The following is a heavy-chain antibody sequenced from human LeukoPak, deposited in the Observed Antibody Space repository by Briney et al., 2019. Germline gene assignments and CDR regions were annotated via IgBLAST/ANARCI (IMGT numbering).Heavy chain of an antibody. CDR3: ARDNNDYVWGSYRYGFDP. J-gene: IGHJ5*02. V-gene: IGHV1-69*06. CDR2: IIPFFGRA. Sequence: ASVNVSCKASGGTFSSYGISWVRQAPGQGLEWMGGIIPFFGRADYAQKFQGRVTITADKSTSTAYMDLTSLKSEDTAVYYCARDNNDYVWGSYRYGFDPWGQGTLVTVSS. D-gene: IGHD3-16*02. CDR1: GGTFSSYG.